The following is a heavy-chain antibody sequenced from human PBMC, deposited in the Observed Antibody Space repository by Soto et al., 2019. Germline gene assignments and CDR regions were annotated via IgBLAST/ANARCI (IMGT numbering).Heavy chain of an antibody. Sequence: EVQLLESGGTLVQPGGSLRLSCAASGFAFSAYAIAWVRQAPGKGLEWVSSIDDVGTTTYYADSVKGRFTISRDNSKSTLFLHMNSLRAEDTAVFFCAKQGGRPPWYWGQGTLVIVSS. J-gene: IGHJ4*02. V-gene: IGHV3-23*01. CDR1: GFAFSAYA. D-gene: IGHD1-20*01. CDR2: IDDVGTTT. CDR3: AKQGGRPPWY.